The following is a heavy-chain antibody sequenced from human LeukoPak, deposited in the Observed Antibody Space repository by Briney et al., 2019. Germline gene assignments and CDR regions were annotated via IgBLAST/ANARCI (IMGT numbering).Heavy chain of an antibody. CDR3: AREGLRSIAARRGTRDYTDV. J-gene: IGHJ6*03. D-gene: IGHD6-6*01. CDR2: INPSGGST. CDR1: GYTFTSYY. V-gene: IGHV1-46*01. Sequence: ASVKVSCKASGYTFTSYYMHWVRQAPGQGLEWMGIINPSGGSTSYAQKFQGRVTMTRDMSTSTVYMELSSLRSEDTAVYYCAREGLRSIAARRGTRDYTDVWGKGTTVIVS.